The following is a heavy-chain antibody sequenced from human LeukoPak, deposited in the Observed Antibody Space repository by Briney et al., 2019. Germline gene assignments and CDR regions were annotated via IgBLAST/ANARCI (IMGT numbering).Heavy chain of an antibody. V-gene: IGHV6-1*01. Sequence: SQTLSLTCAISGGSVSSTTAAWNWVGQSPSRGLEWLGRTYYTSTSKWDTDYAVSLKSRTSVSPDISKNQFSLQLNSVTPEDTAVYYCTRGRRFYYGMDVWGQGTTVTVSS. CDR1: GGSVSSTTAA. J-gene: IGHJ6*02. CDR2: TYYTSTSKWDT. D-gene: IGHD3-16*01. CDR3: TRGRRFYYGMDV.